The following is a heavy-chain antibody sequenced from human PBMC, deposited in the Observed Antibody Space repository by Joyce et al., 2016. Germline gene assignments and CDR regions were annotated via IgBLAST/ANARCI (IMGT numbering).Heavy chain of an antibody. Sequence: QVSLVQSGPEVKKPGASVKVSCSASGYSFSNYGFNWVRQAPGQGLEWMGWISGYNGNAQSAQKFQDRVTLTTDTSMSTAYLELRSLTSDDTAIYFCAREGRSTGLDYWGQGTLVTVSS. CDR3: AREGRSTGLDY. D-gene: IGHD1-1*01. V-gene: IGHV1-18*04. CDR1: GYSFSNYG. CDR2: ISGYNGNA. J-gene: IGHJ4*02.